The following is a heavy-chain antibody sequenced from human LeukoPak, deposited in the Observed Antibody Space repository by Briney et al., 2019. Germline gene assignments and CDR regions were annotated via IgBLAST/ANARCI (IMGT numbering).Heavy chain of an antibody. J-gene: IGHJ4*02. Sequence: SVKVSCKVSGYTLTELSIHWVRQAPGKGLEWMGGFEPEDGETIYAQKFQGRVTMTEDTSTDTAYMELSSLRSEDTAVYYCATFDGGLRWYFDYWGQGTLVTVSS. V-gene: IGHV1-24*01. CDR3: ATFDGGLRWYFDY. D-gene: IGHD4-23*01. CDR2: FEPEDGET. CDR1: GYTLTELS.